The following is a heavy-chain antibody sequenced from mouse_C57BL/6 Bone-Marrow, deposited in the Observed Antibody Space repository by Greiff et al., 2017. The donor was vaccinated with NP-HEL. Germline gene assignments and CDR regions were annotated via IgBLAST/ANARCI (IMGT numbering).Heavy chain of an antibody. D-gene: IGHD1-3*01. CDR2: IDPETGGT. CDR3: SRDSSYYCAMDY. Sequence: VQLQESGAELVRPGASVTLSCKASGYTFTDYEMHWVKQTPVHGLEWIGAIDPETGGTAYNQKFKGKAILTADKSSSTAYMELRSLTSEDAAVYYCSRDSSYYCAMDYWGQGTSVTVSS. J-gene: IGHJ4*01. CDR1: GYTFTDYE. V-gene: IGHV1-15*01.